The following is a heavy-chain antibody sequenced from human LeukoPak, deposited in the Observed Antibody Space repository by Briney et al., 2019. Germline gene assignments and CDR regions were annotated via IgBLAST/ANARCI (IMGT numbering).Heavy chain of an antibody. V-gene: IGHV3-7*03. J-gene: IGHJ4*02. CDR3: AKEGRSLQTY. CDR2: IKEDGTET. Sequence: GGSLRLSCAASGFMFSSNWMSWVRLAPGKGLEWVANIKEDGTETYYVDSVKGRFTISRDNAKNSLYLQMNSLRVEDMAVYYCAKEGRSLQTYWGQGTLVTVSS. CDR1: GFMFSSNW. D-gene: IGHD5-24*01.